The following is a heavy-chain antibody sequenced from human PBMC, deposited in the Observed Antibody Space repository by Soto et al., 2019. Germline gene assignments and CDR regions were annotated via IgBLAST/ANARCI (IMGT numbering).Heavy chain of an antibody. J-gene: IGHJ3*02. CDR1: GFTFSSYA. V-gene: IGHV3-23*01. Sequence: EVQLLESGGGLVQPGGSLRLSCAASGFTFSSYAMSWVRQAPGQGLEWVSAISGSGGSTSYVDSVKGRFNIYRDNYRNTLYLQMNSLRAEDTSVYYCARDRYCSGSSCYWEWAFDIWGQGTMVNVSS. CDR2: ISGSGGST. D-gene: IGHD2-15*01. CDR3: ARDRYCSGSSCYWEWAFDI.